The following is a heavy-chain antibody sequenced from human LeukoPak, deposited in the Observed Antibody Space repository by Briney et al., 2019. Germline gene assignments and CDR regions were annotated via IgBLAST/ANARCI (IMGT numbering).Heavy chain of an antibody. D-gene: IGHD2/OR15-2a*01. J-gene: IGHJ4*02. CDR2: IKSNADGGTP. CDR1: GFSFMNAW. CDR3: TTFYHEYSPY. Sequence: GGSLRLSCAASGFSFMNAWMIWVRQAPGKGLEWVGRIKSNADGGTPDYAAPARGRFTISRDDPKNTLYLQMNSLKTEDTAVYYCTTFYHEYSPYWGRGTLVTVSS. V-gene: IGHV3-15*01.